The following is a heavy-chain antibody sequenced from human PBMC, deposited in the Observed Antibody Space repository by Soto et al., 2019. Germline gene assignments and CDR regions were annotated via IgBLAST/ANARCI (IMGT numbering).Heavy chain of an antibody. CDR2: ISSNGNT. V-gene: IGHV4-4*07. D-gene: IGHD6-19*01. J-gene: IGHJ4*02. CDR3: AREVWVAGLLYYFDF. Sequence: LSLNCTVSDGSISGNFLTWIRQPAGKGLEWIGRISSNGNTDYNPSLKSRVTMSIDTSKNHFSLDLISVTASDTAIYYCAREVWVAGLLYYFDFWGQGTLVTVSS. CDR1: DGSISGNF.